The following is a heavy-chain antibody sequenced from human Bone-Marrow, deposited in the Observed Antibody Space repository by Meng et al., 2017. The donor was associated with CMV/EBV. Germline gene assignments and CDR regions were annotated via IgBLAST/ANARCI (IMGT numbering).Heavy chain of an antibody. CDR3: ARLLRFLRDWFDP. J-gene: IGHJ5*02. CDR1: GGSFSGYY. Sequence: SEPLSLTCAVYGGSFSGYYWSWIRQPPGKGLEWIGEINHSGSTNYNPSLKSRVTISVDTSKNQFSLKLSSVTAADTAVYYCARLLRFLRDWFDPWGQGTLVTSPQ. CDR2: INHSGST. D-gene: IGHD3-3*01. V-gene: IGHV4-34*01.